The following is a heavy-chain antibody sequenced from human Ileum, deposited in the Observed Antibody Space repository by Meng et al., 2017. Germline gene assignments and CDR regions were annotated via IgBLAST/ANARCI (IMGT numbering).Heavy chain of an antibody. D-gene: IGHD5-24*01. CDR3: ARTRSRWQQYNRDAFDI. J-gene: IGHJ3*02. Sequence: GESLKISCAASGFDFFEYYMTWIRLSPGKGLEWVSYIGGGSYNIGYSESVKGRFTISRDNAKNSLYLQMNSLRVEDTAVYYCARTRSRWQQYNRDAFDIWGQGTLVTVSS. CDR2: IGGGSYNI. CDR1: GFDFFEYY. V-gene: IGHV3-11*04.